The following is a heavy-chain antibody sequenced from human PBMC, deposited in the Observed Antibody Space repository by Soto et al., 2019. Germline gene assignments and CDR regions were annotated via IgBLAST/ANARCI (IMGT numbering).Heavy chain of an antibody. D-gene: IGHD6-19*01. Sequence: EVQLVQSGGGLVQPGGSLRLSCAASGFGFSSYEMNWVRQAPGKGLEWVSHITNSGSKVFYAYSVKGRFTVSRDNAKNSLYLQMNGLRVEDTAVYYCARGYTGGWSRGGYFDFWGPGTLVTVSS. V-gene: IGHV3-48*03. CDR2: ITNSGSKV. CDR1: GFGFSSYE. CDR3: ARGYTGGWSRGGYFDF. J-gene: IGHJ4*02.